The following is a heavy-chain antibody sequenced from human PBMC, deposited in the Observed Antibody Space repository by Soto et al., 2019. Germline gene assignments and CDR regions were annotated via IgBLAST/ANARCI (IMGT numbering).Heavy chain of an antibody. CDR3: AAELGLGKLSVV. Sequence: QVQVVQSGVEVRRPGSSVKVSCKASGDTFKNCVISWVRQAPGQGLEWRGGIIPLFGTTDFAQRFQGRLTITTDESTTTAYMELSRLRSEDTATYYCAAELGLGKLSVVWGQGTTVIVSS. V-gene: IGHV1-69*01. CDR1: GDTFKNCV. D-gene: IGHD7-27*01. CDR2: IIPLFGTT. J-gene: IGHJ6*02.